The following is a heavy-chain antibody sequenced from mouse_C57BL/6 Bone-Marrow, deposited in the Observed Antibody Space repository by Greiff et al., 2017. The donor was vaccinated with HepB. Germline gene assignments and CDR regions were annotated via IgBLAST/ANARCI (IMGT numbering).Heavy chain of an antibody. Sequence: QVQLQQSGAELVRPGASVTLSCKASGYTFTDYEMHWVKQTPVHGLAWIGAIDPETGGTAYNQKFKGKAILTADKSSSTAYMELRSLTSEDSAVYYCTRGGLVRLTGSYYFDYWGQGTTLTVSS. CDR3: TRGGLVRLTGSYYFDY. CDR2: IDPETGGT. D-gene: IGHD1-2*01. J-gene: IGHJ2*01. CDR1: GYTFTDYE. V-gene: IGHV1-15*01.